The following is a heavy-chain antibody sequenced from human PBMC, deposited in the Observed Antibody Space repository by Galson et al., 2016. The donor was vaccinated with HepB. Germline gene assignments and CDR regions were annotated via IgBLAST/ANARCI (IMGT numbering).Heavy chain of an antibody. V-gene: IGHV4-59*01. CDR3: ARDRDSSSYYSLDY. CDR2: IYNSGRT. D-gene: IGHD3-22*01. CDR1: GGSISSYY. J-gene: IGHJ4*02. Sequence: ETLSLTCTVSGGSISSYYWSWIRQPPGKGLEWIGYIYNSGRTNYNPSLKSRVTISVDTSKNQFYLNLRSVTAADTAVYYCARDRDSSSYYSLDYWGQGTLVTVSS.